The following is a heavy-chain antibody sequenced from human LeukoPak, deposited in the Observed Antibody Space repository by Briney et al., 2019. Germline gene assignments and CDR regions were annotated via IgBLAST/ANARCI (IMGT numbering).Heavy chain of an antibody. J-gene: IGHJ4*02. CDR1: GFTFSSYG. D-gene: IGHD1-26*01. CDR2: IRYDGSNK. CDR3: AKDWGEWELLSDY. V-gene: IGHV3-30*02. Sequence: PGGSLRLSCAASGFTFSSYGMHWVRQAPGKGLEWVAFIRYDGSNKYYADSVKGRFTISRDNSKNTLYLQMNSLRAEDTAVYYCAKDWGEWELLSDYWGQGTLVTVSS.